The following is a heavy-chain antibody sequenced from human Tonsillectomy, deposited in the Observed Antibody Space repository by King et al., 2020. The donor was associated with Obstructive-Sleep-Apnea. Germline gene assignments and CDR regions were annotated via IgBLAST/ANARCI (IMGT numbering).Heavy chain of an antibody. CDR1: GFTVSSNY. D-gene: IGHD3-22*01. J-gene: IGHJ4*02. CDR2: IYSGGST. V-gene: IGHV3-66*01. Sequence: VQLVESGGGLVQPGGSLRLSCAASGFTVSSNYMSWVRQAPGKGLEWVSIIYSGGSTYYADSVKGRFTISRDNSKNTRYLKMNSLRAEDTAVYYCARDPGVDYYDSSGGPPSDYWGQGTLVTVSS. CDR3: ARDPGVDYYDSSGGPPSDY.